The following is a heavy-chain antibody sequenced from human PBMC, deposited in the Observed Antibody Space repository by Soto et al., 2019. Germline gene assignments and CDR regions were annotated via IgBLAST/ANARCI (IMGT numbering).Heavy chain of an antibody. CDR3: ARDASAYDKPAS. Sequence: QVQLVQSGAEVKKPGSSVKVSCKASGGTFSSYSISWVRQAPGQGLEWMGRIIPILGIANYAQKFQGRVTINADKSTSTAYMKRSSLRSEDTAVYYWARDASAYDKPASWGQGTLVTVSS. D-gene: IGHD5-12*01. CDR2: IIPILGIA. J-gene: IGHJ5*02. CDR1: GGTFSSYS. V-gene: IGHV1-69*08.